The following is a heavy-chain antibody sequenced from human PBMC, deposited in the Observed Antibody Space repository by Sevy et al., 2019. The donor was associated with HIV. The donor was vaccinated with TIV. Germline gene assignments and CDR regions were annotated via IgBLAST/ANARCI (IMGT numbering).Heavy chain of an antibody. CDR1: GFTFDDYA. D-gene: IGHD3-22*01. CDR2: ISWNSGSI. CDR3: AKGIRDYYDSSGYPDY. Sequence: GGSLRLSCAASGFTFDDYAMHWVRQAPGKGLEWVSGISWNSGSIGYADSVKGRFTISRDNAKNSLYLQMNSLRAEDTALYYCAKGIRDYYDSSGYPDYWGQRTLVTVSS. J-gene: IGHJ4*02. V-gene: IGHV3-9*01.